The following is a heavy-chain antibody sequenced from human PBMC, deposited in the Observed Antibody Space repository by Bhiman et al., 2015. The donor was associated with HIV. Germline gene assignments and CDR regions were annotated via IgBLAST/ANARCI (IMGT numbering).Heavy chain of an antibody. D-gene: IGHD5-12*01. CDR2: ISYDGSNK. Sequence: QVQVVEFGGGVVQPGGSVRLACSGSGFSFRDFGFNWVRQAPGKGLEWVAVISYDGSNKYYADSVRGRFTISRDNSKNTLYLEMNSLRAEDTAVYYCASPEVDIVAIFDYWGQGTLVTVSS. J-gene: IGHJ4*02. CDR3: ASPEVDIVAIFDY. V-gene: IGHV3-30*03. CDR1: GFSFRDFG.